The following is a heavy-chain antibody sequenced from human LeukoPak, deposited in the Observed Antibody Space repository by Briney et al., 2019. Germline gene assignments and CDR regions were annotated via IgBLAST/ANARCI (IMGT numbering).Heavy chain of an antibody. CDR2: ISNDGDST. J-gene: IGHJ4*02. CDR1: GFTFCSHS. D-gene: IGHD3-9*01. CDR3: ARDSPVLTV. Sequence: PGGSLRLSCAASGFTFCSHSMSWVRQAPGKGLEWVSAISNDGDSTYYADSVKGRFTISRDKSKNTLDLQMNSLRAEDSAIYYCARDSPVLTVWGQGTLVTVSS. V-gene: IGHV3-23*01.